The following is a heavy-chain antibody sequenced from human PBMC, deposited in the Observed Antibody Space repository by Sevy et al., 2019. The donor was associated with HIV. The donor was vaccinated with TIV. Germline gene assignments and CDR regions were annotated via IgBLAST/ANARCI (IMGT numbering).Heavy chain of an antibody. V-gene: IGHV6-1*01. CDR3: ARASYAPGEYYYYYGMDV. CDR2: TYYRSKWSN. J-gene: IGHJ6*02. D-gene: IGHD3-10*01. CDR1: GDSVSSNSAA. Sequence: QSQTLSLTCAISGDSVSSNSAAWNWIRQSPSRGLEWLGRTYYRSKWSNDYAVSVKSRITINPDTSKNQFSLQLNSVTPEDTAVYYCARASYAPGEYYYYYGMDVWGQGTTVTVSS.